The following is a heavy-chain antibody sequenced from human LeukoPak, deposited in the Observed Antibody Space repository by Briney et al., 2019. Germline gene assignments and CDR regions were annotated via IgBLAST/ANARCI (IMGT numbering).Heavy chain of an antibody. J-gene: IGHJ5*02. CDR3: AGLGASGNGYLSWFDP. D-gene: IGHD3-22*01. CDR1: GGSISTYY. Sequence: KASETLSLTCTVSGGSISTYYWSWIRQPPGKGLEWIGYIYYSGNSNYNPSLKSRVTISVDTSKNQFSLKLSSVTPTDALVYYWAGLGASGNGYLSWFDPWGQGTLVTVSS. V-gene: IGHV4-59*01. CDR2: IYYSGNS.